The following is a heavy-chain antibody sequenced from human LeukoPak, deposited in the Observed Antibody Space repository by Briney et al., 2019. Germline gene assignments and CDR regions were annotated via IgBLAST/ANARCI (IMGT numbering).Heavy chain of an antibody. Sequence: ASVKVSCKASGGTFSSYAISWVRQAPGQGLEWMGWMNPNSGDTAYAQKFQGRVAMTRDTSITTAYMELSSLISEDTAVYYCARGLGDYYDTSDYYYAVPAHWGQGTLVTVSS. J-gene: IGHJ4*02. D-gene: IGHD3-22*01. CDR3: ARGLGDYYDTSDYYYAVPAH. CDR1: GGTFSSYA. CDR2: MNPNSGDT. V-gene: IGHV1-8*02.